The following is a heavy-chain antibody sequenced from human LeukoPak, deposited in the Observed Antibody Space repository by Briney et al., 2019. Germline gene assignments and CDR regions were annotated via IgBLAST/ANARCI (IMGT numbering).Heavy chain of an antibody. D-gene: IGHD1-26*01. Sequence: GGSLRLSCAASGFTFNTYWMIWVRQAPGKGLEWVANIDQGGSTKYYVDSLMGRFTISRDNAKNSLYLQMNSLRAEDTAVYYCVRDKGGRSGAIYYDAFDVWGQGTMVTVSS. V-gene: IGHV3-7*01. J-gene: IGHJ3*01. CDR2: IDQGGSTK. CDR1: GFTFNTYW. CDR3: VRDKGGRSGAIYYDAFDV.